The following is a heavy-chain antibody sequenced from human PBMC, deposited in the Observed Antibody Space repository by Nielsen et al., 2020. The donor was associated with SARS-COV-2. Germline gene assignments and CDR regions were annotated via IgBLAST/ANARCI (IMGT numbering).Heavy chain of an antibody. J-gene: IGHJ4*02. CDR1: GGSISSSSYY. CDR3: ARHFRSQWLLEFDY. D-gene: IGHD3-22*01. CDR2: IYYSGST. Sequence: GSLRLSCTVSGGSISSSSYYWGWIRQPPGKGLEWIGSIYYSGSTYYNPSLKSRVTISVDTSKNQFSLKLSSVTAADTAVYYCARHFRSQWLLEFDYWGQGTLATVSS. V-gene: IGHV4-39*01.